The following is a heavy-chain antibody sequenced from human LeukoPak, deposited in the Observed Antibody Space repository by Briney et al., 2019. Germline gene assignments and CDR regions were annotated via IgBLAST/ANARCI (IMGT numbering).Heavy chain of an antibody. CDR3: ASLTGTTDYYYYYMDV. Sequence: SETLSLTCAVYGGSFRGYDWSGIRQPPGKGLEWIGEINHSGSTNYNPSLKSRVTISVDTSKNQFSLKLTSVTAADTAVYYCASLTGTTDYYYYYMDVWGKGTTVTVSS. CDR2: INHSGST. V-gene: IGHV4-34*01. J-gene: IGHJ6*03. D-gene: IGHD1-20*01. CDR1: GGSFRGYD.